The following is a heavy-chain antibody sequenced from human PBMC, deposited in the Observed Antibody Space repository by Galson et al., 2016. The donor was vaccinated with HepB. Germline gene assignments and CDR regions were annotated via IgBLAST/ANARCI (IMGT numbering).Heavy chain of an antibody. Sequence: TLSLTCTVSGGSISSGGYYWSWIRQHPGKGLEWIGYIYYSGSTYYNPSLKIRVTISVDTSKNQFSLKLSSVTAADTAVYYCARMVYGDASYFDYWGQGTLVTVSS. CDR2: IYYSGST. D-gene: IGHD4-17*01. J-gene: IGHJ4*02. CDR3: ARMVYGDASYFDY. CDR1: GGSISSGGYY. V-gene: IGHV4-31*03.